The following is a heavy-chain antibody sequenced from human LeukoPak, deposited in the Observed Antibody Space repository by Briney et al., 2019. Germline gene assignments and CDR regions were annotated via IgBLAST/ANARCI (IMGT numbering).Heavy chain of an antibody. V-gene: IGHV4-34*01. CDR1: GGSFSGYF. CDR2: INDSGGT. CDR3: ARGQAVPRAAL. Sequence: SETLSLTCAVSGGSFSGYFWTWIRQPPGKGLEWIGEINDSGGTNYNPSYNPSLKSRVTISIDTSKSQFSLKLNSVTAADTALYYCARGQAVPRAALWGQGTLVTVSS. D-gene: IGHD2-15*01. J-gene: IGHJ4*02.